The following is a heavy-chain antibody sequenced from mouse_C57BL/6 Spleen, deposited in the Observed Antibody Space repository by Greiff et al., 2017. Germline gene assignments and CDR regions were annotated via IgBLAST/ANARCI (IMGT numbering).Heavy chain of an antibody. CDR3: ARSHGRSYAWFAD. CDR1: GFNIKDYY. J-gene: IGHJ3*01. V-gene: IGHV14-2*01. D-gene: IGHD1-1*01. Sequence: VQLKESGAELVKPGASVKLSCTASGFNIKDYYMHWVKQRTEQGLEWIGRIDPEDGDTKYAPKFQGKATITADTSSNTAYLQLSSLTSEDTAVYYCARSHGRSYAWFADWGQGTLVTVSA. CDR2: IDPEDGDT.